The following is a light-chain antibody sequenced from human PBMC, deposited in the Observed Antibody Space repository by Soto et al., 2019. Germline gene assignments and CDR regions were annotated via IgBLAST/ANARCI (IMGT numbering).Light chain of an antibody. CDR2: GAS. Sequence: DIQMTQSPSSLSASLGDRVTITCRARQSISSHVNWYQQKPGKAPKLLIYGASTLRSGVTSRFSGSGSGTDFTLTISSLQPEDFANYHCQQSYYITYTFGQGTKLEIK. J-gene: IGKJ2*01. CDR3: QQSYYITYT. V-gene: IGKV1-39*01. CDR1: QSISSH.